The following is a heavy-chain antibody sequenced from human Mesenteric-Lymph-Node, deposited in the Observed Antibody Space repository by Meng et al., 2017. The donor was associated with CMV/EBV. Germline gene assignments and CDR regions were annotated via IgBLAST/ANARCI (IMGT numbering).Heavy chain of an antibody. CDR3: ARFYYYDSSGYYPYYFDY. CDR1: IGSGCSY. Sequence: IGSGCSYWGWIRQPPGKGLEWIVSISYSGTTYYNPSLKGRVTISVDTSNNQFSLKLNSVTAADTAVYYCARFYYYDSSGYYPYYFDYWGQGTLVTVSS. J-gene: IGHJ4*02. D-gene: IGHD3-22*01. V-gene: IGHV4-39*01. CDR2: ISYSGTT.